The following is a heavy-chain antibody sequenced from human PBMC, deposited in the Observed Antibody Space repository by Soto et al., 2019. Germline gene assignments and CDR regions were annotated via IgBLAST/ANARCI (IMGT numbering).Heavy chain of an antibody. J-gene: IGHJ4*02. CDR3: AIRGELLSYFDY. CDR1: GGSISSSSYY. V-gene: IGHV4-39*01. Sequence: QLQLQESGPGLVKPSETLSLTCTVSGGSISSSSYYWGWIRQPPGKGLEWIGSIYYSGSTYYNPSLKIRVTISVDTSKNQFSLKLSSVTAADTAVYYCAIRGELLSYFDYWGQGTLVTVSS. D-gene: IGHD3-10*01. CDR2: IYYSGST.